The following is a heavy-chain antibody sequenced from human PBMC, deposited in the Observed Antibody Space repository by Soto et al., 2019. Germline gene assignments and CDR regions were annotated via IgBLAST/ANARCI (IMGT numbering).Heavy chain of an antibody. J-gene: IGHJ5*02. D-gene: IGHD1-26*01. Sequence: AGGSLRLSWVGSGVDFRGSYMNWIRQAPGKGLEWITYISDTGRTIHYADSVKGRFVISRDNSKDSVYLQMNDLRADDTAVYYCAGFKEGKIVGLRWLDPWGQGTRVTVSS. CDR1: GVDFRGSY. CDR2: ISDTGRTI. CDR3: AGFKEGKIVGLRWLDP. V-gene: IGHV3-11*01.